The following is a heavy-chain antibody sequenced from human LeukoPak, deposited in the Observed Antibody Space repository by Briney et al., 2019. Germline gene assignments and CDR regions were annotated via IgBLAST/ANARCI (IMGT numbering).Heavy chain of an antibody. J-gene: IGHJ6*02. V-gene: IGHV3-30*02. CDR2: IRYDGSNK. CDR1: GFTFSSYG. Sequence: PGGSLRLSCAASGFTFSSYGMHWVRQAPGKGLEWVAFIRYDGSNKYYADSVKGRFTISRDNSKNTLYLQMNSLRAEDTAVYYCASFKGSYYGMDVWGQGTTVTVSS. CDR3: ASFKGSYYGMDV.